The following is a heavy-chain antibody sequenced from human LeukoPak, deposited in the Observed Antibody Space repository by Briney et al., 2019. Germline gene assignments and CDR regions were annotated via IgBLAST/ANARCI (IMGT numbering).Heavy chain of an antibody. D-gene: IGHD5-24*01. CDR3: TTAAESWLQPGY. J-gene: IGHJ4*02. V-gene: IGHV3-15*01. CDR1: GFTFSNVG. Sequence: GGSLRLSCAASGFTFSNVGVSWVRQAPGKGLEWVGRIKSNTDGGTTHYAVPVKGRFTISRDDSKNTLYLQMNSLKTEDTALYYCTTAAESWLQPGYWGQGTRVTVSS. CDR2: IKSNTDGGTT.